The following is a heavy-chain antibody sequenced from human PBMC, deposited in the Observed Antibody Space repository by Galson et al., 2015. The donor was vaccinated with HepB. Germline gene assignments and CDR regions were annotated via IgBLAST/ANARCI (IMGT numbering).Heavy chain of an antibody. CDR2: IWYDGSNK. V-gene: IGHV3-33*01. Sequence: SLRLSCAASGFTFSSYGMHWVRQAPGKGLEWVAVIWYDGSNKYYADSVKGRFTISRDNSKNTLYLQMNSLRAEDTAVYYCARDGGPYGSGGMDVWGQGTTVTVSS. CDR3: ARDGGPYGSGGMDV. CDR1: GFTFSSYG. D-gene: IGHD3-10*01. J-gene: IGHJ6*02.